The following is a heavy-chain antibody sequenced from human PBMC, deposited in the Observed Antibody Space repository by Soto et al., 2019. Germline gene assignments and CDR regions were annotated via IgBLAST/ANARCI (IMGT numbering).Heavy chain of an antibody. CDR3: AKVSLPYSSGWYYYYYGMDV. Sequence: GGSLRLSCAASGFTFSTYAMSWVRQAPGKGLEWVSAISRSGGSTYYADSVKGRFTISRDNSKNTLYLQMNSLRAEDTAVYYCAKVSLPYSSGWYYYYYGMDVWGQGTTVTV. V-gene: IGHV3-23*01. CDR2: ISRSGGST. J-gene: IGHJ6*02. D-gene: IGHD6-19*01. CDR1: GFTFSTYA.